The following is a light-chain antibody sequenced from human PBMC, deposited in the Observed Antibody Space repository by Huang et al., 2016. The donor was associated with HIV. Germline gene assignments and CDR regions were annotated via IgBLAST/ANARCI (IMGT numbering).Light chain of an antibody. Sequence: DIVMTQSPDSLAVSLGERATLNCNSSQSVLSGNNKNYLAWFQQKSVQPPKLLISWASTRESGVPDRFSGSGSRTDFTLTINSLQPEDVAVYYCQQYFSPPVTFGPGTKVHVK. CDR2: WAS. V-gene: IGKV4-1*01. CDR1: QSVLSGNNKNY. J-gene: IGKJ3*01. CDR3: QQYFSPPVT.